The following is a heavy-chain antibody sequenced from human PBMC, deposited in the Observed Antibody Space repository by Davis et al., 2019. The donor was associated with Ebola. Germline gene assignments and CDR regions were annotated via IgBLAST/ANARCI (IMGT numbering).Heavy chain of an antibody. V-gene: IGHV3-7*03. Sequence: GESLKISCAASGFTFSSYWMSWVRQAPGKGLEWVANIKQDGSEKHYVDSVKGRFTISRDNAKNSLYLQMNSLRAEDTAVYYCARDGLGYCSSTSCYFPKNYYYYGMDVWGQGTTVTVSS. D-gene: IGHD2-2*01. CDR1: GFTFSSYW. CDR2: IKQDGSEK. J-gene: IGHJ6*02. CDR3: ARDGLGYCSSTSCYFPKNYYYYGMDV.